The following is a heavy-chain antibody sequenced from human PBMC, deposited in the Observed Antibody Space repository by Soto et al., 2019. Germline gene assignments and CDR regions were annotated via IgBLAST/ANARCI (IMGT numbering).Heavy chain of an antibody. CDR1: GDSMSNTNW. V-gene: IGHV4-4*02. CDR2: IYHSGST. J-gene: IGHJ4*02. D-gene: IGHD3-3*01. Sequence: QVQLQESGPGLVKPSGTLSLTCAVSGDSMSNTNWWRWVRQPPGKGLEWIGEIYHSGSTNYNPSLKTRVTISVDKSKNQFSLNRTSVAAADTAVYYWATRSLRRLRFLETNWGQGNLVTVSS. CDR3: ATRSLRRLRFLETN.